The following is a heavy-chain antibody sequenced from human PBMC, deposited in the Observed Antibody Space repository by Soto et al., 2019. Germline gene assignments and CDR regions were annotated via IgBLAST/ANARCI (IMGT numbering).Heavy chain of an antibody. CDR1: GFTFSSYS. J-gene: IGHJ3*02. D-gene: IGHD5-12*01. CDR2: ISGSGGST. V-gene: IGHV3-23*01. CDR3: AKAHPPRPWPAFDI. Sequence: VVLRLSCAACGFTFSSYSMSWVRQAPGKGLEWVSAISGSGGSTYYADSLKGRFTISRDNSKNTLYLQMNSLRAEDTAVYYCAKAHPPRPWPAFDIWGQGTMVTGSS.